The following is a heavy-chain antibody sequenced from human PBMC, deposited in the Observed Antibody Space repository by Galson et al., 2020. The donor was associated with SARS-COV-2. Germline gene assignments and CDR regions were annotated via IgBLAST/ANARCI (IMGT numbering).Heavy chain of an antibody. D-gene: IGHD3-10*01. CDR1: GYTLTELS. V-gene: IGHV1-24*01. CDR2: FDPEDGET. J-gene: IGHJ6*02. CDR3: AISPAITMVRGVIKDYYYYYGMDV. Sequence: ASVKVSCKVSGYTLTELSMHWVRQAPGKGLERMGGFDPEDGETIYAQKFQGRVTMTEDTSTDTAYMELSSLRSEDTAVYYRAISPAITMVRGVIKDYYYYYGMDVWGQGTTVTVSS.